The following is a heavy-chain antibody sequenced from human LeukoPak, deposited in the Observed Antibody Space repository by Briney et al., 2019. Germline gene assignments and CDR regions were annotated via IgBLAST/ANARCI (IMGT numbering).Heavy chain of an antibody. J-gene: IGHJ4*02. CDR3: ATTLGGVIAMGY. V-gene: IGHV1-24*01. CDR1: GYTLTELS. D-gene: IGHD3-16*02. Sequence: ASVKVSCKVSGYTLTELSMHWVRQAPGKGLEWMGGFDTEDGETIYAQKFQGRVTMTEDTSTDTAYMELSSLRSEDTAVYYCATTLGGVIAMGYWGQGTLVTVSS. CDR2: FDTEDGET.